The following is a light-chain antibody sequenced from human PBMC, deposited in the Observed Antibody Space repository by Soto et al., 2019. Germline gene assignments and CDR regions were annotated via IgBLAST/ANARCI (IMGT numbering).Light chain of an antibody. CDR3: QQYNEWPLT. Sequence: EIVMTQSPATLSVSPGERATLSCRASQSVNSNLAWYQQKPGQAPRLLIYGASTRATGIPARFSGSGSGTEFNLTISSLQSEDFAAYYCQQYNEWPLTFGGGTKVEIK. J-gene: IGKJ4*01. CDR1: QSVNSN. V-gene: IGKV3-15*01. CDR2: GAS.